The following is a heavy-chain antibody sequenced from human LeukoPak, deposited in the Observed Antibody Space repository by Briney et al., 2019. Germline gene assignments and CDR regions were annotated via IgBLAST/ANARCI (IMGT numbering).Heavy chain of an antibody. CDR2: ISSSSSDI. V-gene: IGHV3-21*01. J-gene: IGHJ3*02. D-gene: IGHD2-15*01. CDR3: ARDACSGGSCYDAFDI. CDR1: GFTFSSYS. Sequence: PGGSLRLSCAASGFTFSSYSMNWVRQAPGKGLEWVSSISSSSSDIYYADSVKGRFTISRDNAKNSLYLQMNSLRAEDTAVYYCARDACSGGSCYDAFDIWGQGTMVTVSS.